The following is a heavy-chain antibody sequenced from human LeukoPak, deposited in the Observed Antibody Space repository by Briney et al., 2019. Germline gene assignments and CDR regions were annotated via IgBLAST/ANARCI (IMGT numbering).Heavy chain of an antibody. V-gene: IGHV3-23*01. D-gene: IGHD4-17*01. CDR2: ISGSGGST. J-gene: IGHJ4*02. Sequence: GGSLRLSCAASGFTFSSYAMSWVRQAPGKGLEWVSAISGSGGSTYYADSVKGRFTISRDNSKNTLYLQMNSLRAEDTAVYYCANGGXYGDYFFDYWGQGTLVTVSS. CDR1: GFTFSSYA. CDR3: ANGGXYGDYFFDY.